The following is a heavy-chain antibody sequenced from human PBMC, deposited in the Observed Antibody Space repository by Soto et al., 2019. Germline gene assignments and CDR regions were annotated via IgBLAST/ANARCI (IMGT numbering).Heavy chain of an antibody. Sequence: PXGSLRLSCSASGVTFSSYSMNWVRQAPGKGLDWVSSISSSSSYIYYADSVKGRFTISRDNAKNSLYLQMNSLRAEDTAVYYCATYYYDSSGYYPAEYFQHWGQGALVTVSS. D-gene: IGHD3-22*01. CDR3: ATYYYDSSGYYPAEYFQH. CDR1: GVTFSSYS. V-gene: IGHV3-21*01. CDR2: ISSSSSYI. J-gene: IGHJ1*01.